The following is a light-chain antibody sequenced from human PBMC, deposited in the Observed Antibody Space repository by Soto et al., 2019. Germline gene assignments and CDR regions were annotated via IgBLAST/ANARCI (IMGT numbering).Light chain of an antibody. Sequence: QSALTQPASVSGSPGQSITISCTGTSSDVGSYNLVSWYQQHPGKAPKLMIYEGSKRPSGVSNRFSGSKSGNTASLTISGLQAEDEADYYCCSYAGSSTPSFGGRTKLTVL. CDR3: CSYAGSSTPS. J-gene: IGLJ2*01. V-gene: IGLV2-23*01. CDR2: EGS. CDR1: SSDVGSYNL.